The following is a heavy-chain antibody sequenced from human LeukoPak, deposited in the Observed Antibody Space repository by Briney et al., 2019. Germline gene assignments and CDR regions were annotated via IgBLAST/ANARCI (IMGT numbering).Heavy chain of an antibody. J-gene: IGHJ3*02. D-gene: IGHD1-14*01. CDR1: GFMFRSYW. CDR3: AGDQSIPNLDAFDI. V-gene: IGHV3-7*05. CDR2: IKQDGSEK. Sequence: GGSLRVSCAASGFMFRSYWMTWVRQAPGKGLEWVANIKQDGSEKNYLDSVRGRFTISRDDARNSLYLQMNSLRVEDTAVYYCAGDQSIPNLDAFDIWGQGTMVTVSS.